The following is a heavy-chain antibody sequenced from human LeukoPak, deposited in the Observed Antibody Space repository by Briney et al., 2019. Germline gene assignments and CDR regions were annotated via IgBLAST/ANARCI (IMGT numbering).Heavy chain of an antibody. CDR3: ARDIHYDSSGYPDY. V-gene: IGHV3-23*01. D-gene: IGHD3-22*01. CDR2: ISGSGGST. Sequence: GSLRLSCAASGFNLSSYAISRVRQAPGKGLEGVSAISGSGGSTYYADSVKGRFTISRDNSKNTLYLQMNSLRAEDTAVYYCARDIHYDSSGYPDYWGQGTLVTVSS. CDR1: GFNLSSYA. J-gene: IGHJ4*02.